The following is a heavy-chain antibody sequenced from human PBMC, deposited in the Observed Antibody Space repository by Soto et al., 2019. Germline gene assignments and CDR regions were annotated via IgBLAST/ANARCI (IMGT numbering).Heavy chain of an antibody. J-gene: IGHJ6*02. CDR1: GGTFSSYA. CDR2: IIPIFGTA. CDR3: ARDRDPSYGMDV. Sequence: GASVKVSCKASGGTFSSYAISWVRQAPGQGLEWMGGIIPIFGTANYAQKFQGRVTITADESTSTAYMGLSSLRSEDTAVYYCARDRDPSYGMDVWGQGTTVTVSS. V-gene: IGHV1-69*13. D-gene: IGHD3-10*01.